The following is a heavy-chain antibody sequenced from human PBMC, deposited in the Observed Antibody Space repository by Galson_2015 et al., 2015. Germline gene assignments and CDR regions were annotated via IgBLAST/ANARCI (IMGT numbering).Heavy chain of an antibody. CDR3: ARDPSNTSGRWVYLDY. V-gene: IGHV1-18*01. Sequence: SVKVSCKASGYIFSHHSITWVRQAPGQGLEWMGWISNYNGDTNYDQKFQGRVTVTTDTPTTTAYMELRSLTSDDTAVYYCARDPSNTSGRWVYLDYWGQGTLVTVSS. CDR2: ISNYNGDT. J-gene: IGHJ4*02. CDR1: GYIFSHHS. D-gene: IGHD6-19*01.